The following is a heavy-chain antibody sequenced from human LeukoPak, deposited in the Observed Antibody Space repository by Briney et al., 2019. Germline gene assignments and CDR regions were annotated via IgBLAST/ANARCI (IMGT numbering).Heavy chain of an antibody. D-gene: IGHD1-26*01. CDR1: GFTFSSYS. CDR3: ARDKVGGTYEFDY. CDR2: ISSSSSYI. J-gene: IGHJ4*02. Sequence: GGSLRLSCAASGFTFSSYSMNWVRQAPGKGLEWVSSISSSSSYIYYADSVKGRFTISRDNAKNSLYLQMNSLRAEDTAVYYCARDKVGGTYEFDYWGQGTLVTVSS. V-gene: IGHV3-21*01.